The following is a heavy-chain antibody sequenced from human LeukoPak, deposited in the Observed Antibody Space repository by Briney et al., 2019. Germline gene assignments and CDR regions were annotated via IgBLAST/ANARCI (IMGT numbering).Heavy chain of an antibody. V-gene: IGHV3-15*07. J-gene: IGHJ4*02. Sequence: PGGSLRLSCAASGFTFNNAWMNWVRQAPGKGLEWVGRIKSKTDGGTTDYAAPVKGRFTISRDDSKNTLYLQMNSLKTEDTAVYYCTTLPTYYYDSSGYGFDYWGQGTLVTVSS. CDR2: IKSKTDGGTT. D-gene: IGHD3-22*01. CDR3: TTLPTYYYDSSGYGFDY. CDR1: GFTFNNAW.